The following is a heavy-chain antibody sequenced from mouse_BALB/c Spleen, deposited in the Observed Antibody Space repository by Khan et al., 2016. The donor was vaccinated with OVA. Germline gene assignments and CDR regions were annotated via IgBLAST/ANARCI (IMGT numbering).Heavy chain of an antibody. J-gene: IGHJ3*01. CDR1: GYSFTGYK. Sequence: VQLKQSGPELEKPGASVKISCKASGYSFTGYKMNWVKQSNGKSLEWLGNIDPYYGGTNYNHKFKGKATLTVDKSSSTASLQLKSLTSEDSDVYYSTRNYYGSTSRACWGQGTRSTITA. CDR3: TRNYYGSTSRAC. V-gene: IGHV1-39*01. D-gene: IGHD1-1*01. CDR2: IDPYYGGT.